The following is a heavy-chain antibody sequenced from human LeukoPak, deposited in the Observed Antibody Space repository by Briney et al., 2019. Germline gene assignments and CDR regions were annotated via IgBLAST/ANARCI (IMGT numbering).Heavy chain of an antibody. Sequence: GGSLRLSCAASGFTFDDYAMHWVRQAPGKGLEWVSGISWNSGSIGYADSVKGRFTISRDNAKNSLYLQMNSLRAEDTALYYCAKDIVRYCSSTSCYSGFDYWXXXTLVTVSS. CDR1: GFTFDDYA. CDR3: AKDIVRYCSSTSCYSGFDY. V-gene: IGHV3-9*01. J-gene: IGHJ4*01. CDR2: ISWNSGSI. D-gene: IGHD2-2*02.